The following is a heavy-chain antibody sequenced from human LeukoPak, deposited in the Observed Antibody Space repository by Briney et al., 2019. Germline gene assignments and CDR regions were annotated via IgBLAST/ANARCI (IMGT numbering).Heavy chain of an antibody. CDR3: ARDYYHSSGSVGDY. J-gene: IGHJ4*02. CDR1: GFAVSSNY. CDR2: IYSGGST. Sequence: PGGSLRLSCAASGFAVSSNYMSWVRQAPGKGLEWVSLIYSGGSTSYADSVKGRFTISRDNSKNTLYLEMNSLRADDSAVYYCARDYYHSSGSVGDYWGQGTLVTVSS. V-gene: IGHV3-53*01. D-gene: IGHD3-22*01.